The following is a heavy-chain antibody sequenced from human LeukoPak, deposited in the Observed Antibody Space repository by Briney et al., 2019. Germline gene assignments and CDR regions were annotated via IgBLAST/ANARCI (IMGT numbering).Heavy chain of an antibody. Sequence: GGSLRLSCAASGFTFSSYAMHWVRQAPGKGLEWVAVISYDGSNKYYADSVKGRFTISRDNSKNTLYLQMNSLRAEDTALYSCFGGSGYNSDYWGQGTLVTVSS. CDR1: GFTFSSYA. D-gene: IGHD3-22*01. J-gene: IGHJ4*02. CDR3: FGGSGYNSDY. V-gene: IGHV3-30*04. CDR2: ISYDGSNK.